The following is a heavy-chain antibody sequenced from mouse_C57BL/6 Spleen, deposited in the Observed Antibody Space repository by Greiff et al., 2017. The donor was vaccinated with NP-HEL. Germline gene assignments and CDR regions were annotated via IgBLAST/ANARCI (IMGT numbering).Heavy chain of an antibody. D-gene: IGHD4-1*01. J-gene: IGHJ4*01. Sequence: EVQVVESGGGLVKPGGSLKLSCAASGFTFSSYTMSWVRQTPEKRLEWVATISGGGGNTYYPDSVKGRFTISRDNAKNTLYLQMSSLRSEDTALYYCARRDWDVNYAMDYWGQGTSVTVSS. CDR3: ARRDWDVNYAMDY. V-gene: IGHV5-9*01. CDR2: ISGGGGNT. CDR1: GFTFSSYT.